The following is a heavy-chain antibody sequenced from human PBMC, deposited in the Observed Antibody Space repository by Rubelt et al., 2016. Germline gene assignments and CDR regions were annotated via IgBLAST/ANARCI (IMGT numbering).Heavy chain of an antibody. CDR2: INHSGSP. Sequence: QVQLQQWGAGLLKPSETLSLTCAVYGGSFSGYYWSWIRQPPGKGLEWIGEINHSGSPNYNPSLKSRVTRSVDTSKDQFSLKLSSVTAADTAVYYCASRGRYYGSGSYPPRTGIVDYWGQGTLVTVSS. CDR1: GGSFSGYY. CDR3: ASRGRYYGSGSYPPRTGIVDY. V-gene: IGHV4-34*01. J-gene: IGHJ4*02. D-gene: IGHD3-10*01.